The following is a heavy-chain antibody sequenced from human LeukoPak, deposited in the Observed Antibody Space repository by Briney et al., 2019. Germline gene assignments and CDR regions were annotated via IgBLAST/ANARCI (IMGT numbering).Heavy chain of an antibody. V-gene: IGHV3-15*01. CDR1: GFTFTNAW. CDR3: TTELRGYYFDY. Sequence: GGSLRLSCAASGFTFTNAWMSWVRQPPGKGLEWVGRIKSKADGGTIDYAAPVKGRFTISRDDSKNTLYLQMNSLKTEDTAVYYCTTELRGYYFDYWGQGTLVTVSS. D-gene: IGHD4-17*01. CDR2: IKSKADGGTI. J-gene: IGHJ4*02.